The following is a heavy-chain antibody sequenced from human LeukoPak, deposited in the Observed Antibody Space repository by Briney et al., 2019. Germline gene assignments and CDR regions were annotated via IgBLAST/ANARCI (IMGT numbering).Heavy chain of an antibody. D-gene: IGHD4-17*01. V-gene: IGHV3-48*01. CDR3: ASRYDYGDYVAGLDY. CDR2: ISSSSSTI. Sequence: PGGSLRLSCAASGFTFSSYSMTWVRQAPGKGLEWVSYISSSSSTIYYADSVKGRFTISRDNAKNSLYLQMNSLRAEDTAVYYCASRYDYGDYVAGLDYWGQGTLVTVSS. J-gene: IGHJ4*02. CDR1: GFTFSSYS.